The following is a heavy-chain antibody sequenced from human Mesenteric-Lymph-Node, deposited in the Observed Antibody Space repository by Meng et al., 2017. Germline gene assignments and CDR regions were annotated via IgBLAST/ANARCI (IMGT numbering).Heavy chain of an antibody. D-gene: IGHD3-22*01. J-gene: IGHJ6*02. CDR3: ARAPRITMIVGPYYYGMDV. V-gene: IGHV3-53*01. Sequence: GESLKISCAASGFTVSSNYMSWVRQAPGKGLEWVSVIYSGGSTYYADSVKGRFTISRHNSKNTLYLQMNSLRAEDTAVYYCARAPRITMIVGPYYYGMDVWGQGTTVTVSS. CDR1: GFTVSSNY. CDR2: IYSGGST.